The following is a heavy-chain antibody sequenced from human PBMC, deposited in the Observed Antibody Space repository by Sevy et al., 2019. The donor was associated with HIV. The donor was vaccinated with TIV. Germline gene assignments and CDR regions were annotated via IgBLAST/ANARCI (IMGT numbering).Heavy chain of an antibody. V-gene: IGHV3-33*01. Sequence: GESLKISCAASGFTFSNYGMHWVRQAPGKGLEWAAVIWNDGSNKYYADSVNGRFTISRDNSKNTLYLQMNSLRVEDTAVYFCARGGDFNDRSAKRDFDYWGQGTLVTVSS. D-gene: IGHD3-22*01. CDR1: GFTFSNYG. CDR3: ARGGDFNDRSAKRDFDY. CDR2: IWNDGSNK. J-gene: IGHJ4*02.